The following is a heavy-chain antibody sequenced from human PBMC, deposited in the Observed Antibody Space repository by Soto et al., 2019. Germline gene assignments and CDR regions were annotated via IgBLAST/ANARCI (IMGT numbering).Heavy chain of an antibody. CDR2: IYHSGST. J-gene: IGHJ4*02. D-gene: IGHD4-17*01. CDR1: GGSISSSNW. CDR3: ARDTIAHGDYADRYFDY. V-gene: IGHV4-4*02. Sequence: PSETLSLTCAVSGGSISSSNWWSWVRQPPGKGLEWIGEIYHSGSTNYNPSLKSRVTISVDTSKNQFSLKLSSVTAAATAVYYCARDTIAHGDYADRYFDYRGQGTLVTLS.